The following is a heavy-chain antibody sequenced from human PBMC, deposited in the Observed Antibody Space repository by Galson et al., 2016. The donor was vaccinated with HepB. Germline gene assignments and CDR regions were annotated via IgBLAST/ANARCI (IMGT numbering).Heavy chain of an antibody. CDR1: GFTFTTYA. D-gene: IGHD5-18*01. Sequence: SLRLSCAASGFTFTTYAMTWVRQAPGKGLERVSHISGSGGTTYYADSVKGRLTISRDNSKNTLYLQMNSLRAEDTAVYYCVRAYTAMDTGVDYWGQGTLVTVSS. J-gene: IGHJ4*02. CDR3: VRAYTAMDTGVDY. CDR2: ISGSGGTT. V-gene: IGHV3-23*01.